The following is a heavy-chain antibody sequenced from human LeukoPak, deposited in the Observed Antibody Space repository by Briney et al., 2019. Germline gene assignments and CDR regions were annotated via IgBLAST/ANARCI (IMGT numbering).Heavy chain of an antibody. V-gene: IGHV4-38-2*02. J-gene: IGHJ4*02. CDR3: ARKYYDFWSGYYTWFDY. D-gene: IGHD3-3*01. Sequence: SETLSLTCTVSGYSISSGYYWGWILQPPGKGLEWIGSFYHSGSTYYNPSLKSRVTISVDTSKNQFSLKLSSVTAADTAVYYCARKYYDFWSGYYTWFDYWGQGTLVTVSS. CDR2: FYHSGST. CDR1: GYSISSGYY.